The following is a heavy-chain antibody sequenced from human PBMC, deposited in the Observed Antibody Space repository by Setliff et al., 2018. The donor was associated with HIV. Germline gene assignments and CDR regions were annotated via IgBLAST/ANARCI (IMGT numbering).Heavy chain of an antibody. CDR2: IYTTGST. CDR3: AVVVAANLYDY. V-gene: IGHV4-4*09. D-gene: IGHD2-15*01. CDR1: GDSISNYY. Sequence: PSETLSLTCTVSGDSISNYYWSWVRQPPGKGLEWIGYIYTTGSTNYNPSLKSRVTMSVDTSKNQFSLRLTSVTAADTAVYYCAVVVAANLYDYWGQGTL. J-gene: IGHJ4*02.